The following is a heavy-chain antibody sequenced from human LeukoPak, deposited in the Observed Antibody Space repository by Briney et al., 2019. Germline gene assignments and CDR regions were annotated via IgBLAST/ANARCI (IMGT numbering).Heavy chain of an antibody. CDR2: IYSGGST. CDR3: AGSGYYHDAFDI. D-gene: IGHD3-22*01. CDR1: GFTVSSNY. Sequence: GGSLRLSCAASGFTVSSNYMSWVRQAPGKGLEWVSVIYSGGSTYYTDSVKGRFTISRDNSKNTLYLQMNSLRAEDAAVYYCAGSGYYHDAFDIWGQGTMVTVSS. J-gene: IGHJ3*02. V-gene: IGHV3-66*01.